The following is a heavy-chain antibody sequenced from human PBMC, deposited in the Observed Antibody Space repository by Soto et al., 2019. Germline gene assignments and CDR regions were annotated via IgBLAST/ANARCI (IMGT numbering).Heavy chain of an antibody. CDR3: AKADIVVVPAASFDY. CDR2: ISWNSGSI. D-gene: IGHD2-2*01. J-gene: IGHJ4*02. V-gene: IGHV3-9*01. CDR1: GFTFDDYA. Sequence: EVQLVESGGGLVQPGRSLRLSCAASGFTFDDYAMHWVRQAPGKGLEWVSGISWNSGSIGYADSVKGRFTISSDNAKNSLYLQMNSLRAEDTALYYCAKADIVVVPAASFDYWGQGTLVTVSS.